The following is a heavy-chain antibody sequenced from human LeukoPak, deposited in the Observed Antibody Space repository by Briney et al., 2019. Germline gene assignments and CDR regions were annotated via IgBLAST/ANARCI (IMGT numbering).Heavy chain of an antibody. V-gene: IGHV4-39*01. CDR1: LGSISTISYY. D-gene: IGHD3-22*01. CDR2: IYYSGST. Sequence: SETPSLTCTVSLGSISTISYYWGCICQPPGKGLEWIGGIYYSGSTPYNPSLTSRVTISVRASKNQSSLNLSSVTAADTAVYYCARLYYDSSGYYQVCYFDYWGQGTLVTVSS. J-gene: IGHJ4*02. CDR3: ARLYYDSSGYYQVCYFDY.